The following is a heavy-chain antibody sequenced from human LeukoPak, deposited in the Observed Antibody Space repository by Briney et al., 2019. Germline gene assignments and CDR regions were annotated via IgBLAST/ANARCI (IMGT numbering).Heavy chain of an antibody. CDR3: ARGCGYSGYDYHPLCDYYYGMDV. Sequence: GASVKVSCKASGYTFTSYDINWGRQATGQGLEWMGWMNPNSGNTGYAQKFQGRVTMTRNTSISTAYMELSSLRSEDTAVYYCARGCGYSGYDYHPLCDYYYGMDVWGQGTTVTVSS. D-gene: IGHD5-12*01. CDR2: MNPNSGNT. J-gene: IGHJ6*02. V-gene: IGHV1-8*01. CDR1: GYTFTSYD.